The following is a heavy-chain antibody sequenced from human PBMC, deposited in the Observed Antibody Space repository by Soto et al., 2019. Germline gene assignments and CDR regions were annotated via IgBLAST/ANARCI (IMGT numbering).Heavy chain of an antibody. V-gene: IGHV3-30*03. D-gene: IGHD2-2*01. CDR1: GFTFSSYG. Sequence: QVQLVESGGGVVQPWTSLRLSCVASGFTFSSYGMHWVRQSPGRGLEWLALISYDANNAFYADSMKGRFTISRDNXRXXLFLQVNSLRTEDTGVYYCARDRSVVLIPTSSMDVWGLGTTVTVSS. J-gene: IGHJ6*02. CDR3: ARDRSVVLIPTSSMDV. CDR2: ISYDANNA.